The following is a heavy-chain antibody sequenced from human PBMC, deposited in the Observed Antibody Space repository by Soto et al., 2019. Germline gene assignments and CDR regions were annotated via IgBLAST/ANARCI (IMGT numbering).Heavy chain of an antibody. CDR2: IWYHGVDK. CDR3: TKDNYYYGSGNPSY. V-gene: IGHV3-33*06. CDR1: GFTFSRQA. J-gene: IGHJ4*02. Sequence: GGSLRLSCAASGFTFSRQAMHWVRQAPGRGLEWVAVIWYHGVDKYYADSVKGRFTISRDNSKNTVYLQMNSLRAEDTAVYYCTKDNYYYGSGNPSYWGQGAQVTVSS. D-gene: IGHD3-10*01.